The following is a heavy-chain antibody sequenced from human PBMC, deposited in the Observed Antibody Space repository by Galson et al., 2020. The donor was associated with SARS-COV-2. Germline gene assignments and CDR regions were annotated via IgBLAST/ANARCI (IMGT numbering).Heavy chain of an antibody. CDR3: ATTGGAL. V-gene: IGHV3-7*01. Sequence: GSLRLSCEASGFTFSNSWMGWVRQAPGMGLEWLAIIKEDGSEKYYVDSVKGRFTISRDNTKRSLYLQMNSLRAEDTAVYYCATTGGALWGQGTLVTVSS. CDR2: IKEDGSEK. J-gene: IGHJ4*02. CDR1: GFTFSNSW. D-gene: IGHD3-10*01.